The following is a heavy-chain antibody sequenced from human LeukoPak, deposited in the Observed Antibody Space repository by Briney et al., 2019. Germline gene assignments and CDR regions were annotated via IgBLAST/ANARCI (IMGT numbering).Heavy chain of an antibody. CDR1: GYSMSSGYY. CDR2: MYHTGST. D-gene: IGHD5-12*01. J-gene: IGHJ4*02. V-gene: IGHV4-38-2*02. Sequence: SETLSLTCTVSGYSMSSGYYWGWIRQPPERGLEWIGSMYHTGSTYYNPSLKSRVTISVDTSKNQFYLKLSSVTAADTAVYYCARVSGYDWESFYDYWGQGSLVTVSS. CDR3: ARVSGYDWESFYDY.